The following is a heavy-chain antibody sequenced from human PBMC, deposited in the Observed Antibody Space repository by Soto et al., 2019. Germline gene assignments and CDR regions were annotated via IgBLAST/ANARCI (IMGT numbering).Heavy chain of an antibody. V-gene: IGHV1-3*05. Sequence: QVQLVQSGAEEKKPGASVKVSCKASGYTFTSYAMHWVRQAPGPRLEWMGWINAGNGNTKYSQKFQGRVTITRDTSASTAYMELSSLRSEDTAVYYCARSIVVVTALDYWGQGNLVTLSS. J-gene: IGHJ4*02. CDR1: GYTFTSYA. D-gene: IGHD2-21*02. CDR2: INAGNGNT. CDR3: ARSIVVVTALDY.